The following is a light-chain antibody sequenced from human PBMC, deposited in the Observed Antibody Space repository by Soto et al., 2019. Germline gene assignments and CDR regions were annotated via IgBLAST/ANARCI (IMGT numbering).Light chain of an antibody. CDR1: SSDVGGYDY. V-gene: IGLV2-14*01. J-gene: IGLJ1*01. CDR2: EVS. Sequence: QFALTQPASVSGSPGQSITISCTGTSSDVGGYDYVSWYQLHPGKAPKLMVFEVSNRPSGVSYRFSGSKSGNTASLTISGLQAEDEADYFCSSYSISTAYLFGTGTKATVL. CDR3: SSYSISTAYL.